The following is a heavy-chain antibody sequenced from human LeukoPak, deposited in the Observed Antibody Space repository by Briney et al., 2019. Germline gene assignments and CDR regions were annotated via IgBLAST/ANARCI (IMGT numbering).Heavy chain of an antibody. CDR3: ARDSGSYYYYGMDV. CDR2: IKSKTDGGTT. J-gene: IGHJ6*02. CDR1: GFTFSNYM. Sequence: GGSLRLSCAASGFTFSNYMMHWVRQAPGKGLEWVGRIKSKTDGGTTDYAAPVKGRFTISRDDSKNTPYLQMNSLRAEDTDVYYCARDSGSYYYYGMDVWGQGTTVTVSS. V-gene: IGHV3-15*01. D-gene: IGHD1-26*01.